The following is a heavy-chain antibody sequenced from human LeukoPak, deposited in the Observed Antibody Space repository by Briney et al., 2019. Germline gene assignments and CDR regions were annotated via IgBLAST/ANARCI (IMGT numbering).Heavy chain of an antibody. Sequence: GGSLRLSCEASGFTFSAYSMNWVRQAPGKGLEWVSYIREGTAIEYADSVKGRFTISRDAAKNSLYLQMNSLRVEDTAVYYCAQDYGGDSDYHYYMDVWGKGTTVTVSS. J-gene: IGHJ6*03. CDR2: IREGTAI. CDR1: GFTFSAYS. D-gene: IGHD4-23*01. CDR3: AQDYGGDSDYHYYMDV. V-gene: IGHV3-48*01.